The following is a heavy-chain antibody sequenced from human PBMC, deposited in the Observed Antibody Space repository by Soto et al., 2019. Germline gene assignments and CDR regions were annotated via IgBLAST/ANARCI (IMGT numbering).Heavy chain of an antibody. CDR3: ARDSSGHPFDF. CDR2: ISYDGSNE. V-gene: IGHV3-30-3*01. D-gene: IGHD3-3*01. CDR1: GFTFSSYA. J-gene: IGHJ4*02. Sequence: QVQLVESGGGVVQPGRSLRLSCAASGFTFSSYAMHWVRQAPGKGLEWVAVISYDGSNEYYADSVKGRFTISRDNSKNPLYLQMNSLRAEDTAVYYCARDSSGHPFDFWGQGALVTVSS.